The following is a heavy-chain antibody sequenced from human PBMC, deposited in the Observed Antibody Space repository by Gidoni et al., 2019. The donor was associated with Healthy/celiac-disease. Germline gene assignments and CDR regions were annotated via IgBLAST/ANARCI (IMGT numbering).Heavy chain of an antibody. D-gene: IGHD3-22*01. CDR1: GFTFSSYA. J-gene: IGHJ4*02. CDR3: AKLGYYDPDY. Sequence: EVQLLESGGGLVQPGGSLRLSCAASGFTFSSYAMSWVRQALGKGLEGVSAISGSGGSTYYVDSVKGRFTISRDNSKNTLYLQMNSLRAEDTAVYYCAKLGYYDPDYWGQGTLVTVSS. CDR2: ISGSGGST. V-gene: IGHV3-23*01.